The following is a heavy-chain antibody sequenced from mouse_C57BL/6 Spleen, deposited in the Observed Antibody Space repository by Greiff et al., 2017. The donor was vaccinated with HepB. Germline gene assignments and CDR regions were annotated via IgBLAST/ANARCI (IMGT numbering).Heavy chain of an antibody. Sequence: QVQLKESGPGLVQPSQSLSITCTVSGFSLTSYGVHWVRQSPGKGLEWLGVIWSGGSTDYNAAFISRLSISKDNSKSQVFFKMNSLQADDTAIYYCARPYYYGSLPWYFDVWGTGTTVTVSS. V-gene: IGHV2-2*01. D-gene: IGHD1-1*01. CDR3: ARPYYYGSLPWYFDV. CDR2: IWSGGST. J-gene: IGHJ1*03. CDR1: GFSLTSYG.